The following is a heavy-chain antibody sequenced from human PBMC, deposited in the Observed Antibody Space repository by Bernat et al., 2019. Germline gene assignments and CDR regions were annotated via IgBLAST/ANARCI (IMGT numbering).Heavy chain of an antibody. V-gene: IGHV3-30*01. CDR3: ARDEVGSSWYDGVWGAFDI. CDR1: GFTFSSYA. D-gene: IGHD6-13*01. J-gene: IGHJ3*02. CDR2: ISYDGSNK. Sequence: QVQLVESGGGVVQPGRSLRLSCAASGFTFSSYAMHWVRQAPGKGLEWVAVISYDGSNKYYADSVKGRFTISRDNSKNTLYLQMNSLRAEDTAVYYCARDEVGSSWYDGVWGAFDIWGQGTMVTVSS.